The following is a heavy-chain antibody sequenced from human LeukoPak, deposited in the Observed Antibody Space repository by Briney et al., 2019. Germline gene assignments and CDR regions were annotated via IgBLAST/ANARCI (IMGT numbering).Heavy chain of an antibody. CDR1: GHTFTSYG. Sequence: ASVKVSCKASGHTFTSYGISWVRQAPGQGLEWMGWISAYNGNTNYAQKLQGRVTMTTDTSTSTAYMELRSLRSDDTAVYYCARGYEDDFSGSYYWFDPWGQGTLVTVSS. CDR2: ISAYNGNT. D-gene: IGHD1-26*01. CDR3: ARGYEDDFSGSYYWFDP. J-gene: IGHJ5*02. V-gene: IGHV1-18*01.